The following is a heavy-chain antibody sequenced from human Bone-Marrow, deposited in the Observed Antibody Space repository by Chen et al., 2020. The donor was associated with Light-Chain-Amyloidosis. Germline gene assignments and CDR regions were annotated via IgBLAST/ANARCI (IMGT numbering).Heavy chain of an antibody. CDR2: FYHGGSP. V-gene: IGHV4-38-2*01. Sequence: QVQLQESGPGLVKPSETLSLICAVSGNSISRGYFWGWIRQPPGKGLEWIGVLDFYHGGSPYYSPSLKSRVTITADTAKTQFSLNLTTGTAADTATYDCARGALGGTTGGWGQGTLVTVSS. CDR3: ARGALGGTTGG. J-gene: IGHJ4*02. CDR1: GNSISRGYF. D-gene: IGHD1-26*01.